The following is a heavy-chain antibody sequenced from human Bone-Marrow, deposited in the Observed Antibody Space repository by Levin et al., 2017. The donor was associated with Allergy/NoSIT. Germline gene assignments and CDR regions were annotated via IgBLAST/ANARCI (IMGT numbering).Heavy chain of an antibody. D-gene: IGHD2-21*01. CDR1: GFTFSSYW. J-gene: IGHJ4*02. CDR2: IKEDGSEE. CDR3: ARGVLWKEF. Sequence: QAGGSLRLSCAASGFTFSSYWMNWVRQAPGKGLEWVANIKEDGSEEYYVDSVKGRFTISRDNAKNSLYLQMNNLRAEDTAVYYCARGVLWKEFWGQGTLVIVSS. V-gene: IGHV3-7*01.